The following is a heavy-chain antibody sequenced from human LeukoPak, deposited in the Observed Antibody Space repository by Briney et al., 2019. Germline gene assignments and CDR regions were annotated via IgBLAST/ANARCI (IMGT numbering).Heavy chain of an antibody. Sequence: SETLSLPCTVSGGSISSYYWSWIRQPAGKGLEWIGRIYTSGSTNYNPSLKSRVTMSVDTSKNQFSLKLSSVTAADTAVYYCARDRYYYGSGVYYFDYWGQGTLVTVSS. V-gene: IGHV4-4*07. CDR2: IYTSGST. CDR1: GGSISSYY. J-gene: IGHJ4*02. D-gene: IGHD3-10*01. CDR3: ARDRYYYGSGVYYFDY.